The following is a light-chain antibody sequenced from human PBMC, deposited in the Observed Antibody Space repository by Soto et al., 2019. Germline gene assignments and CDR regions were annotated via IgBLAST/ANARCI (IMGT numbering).Light chain of an antibody. CDR3: KHYNNWPPWT. V-gene: IGKV3-15*01. CDR2: GAS. J-gene: IGKJ1*01. Sequence: EIVMTQSPATLSVSPGERATLSCRASQYISNTLAWYQQKPGQAPRLLIYGASTRATGIPARFSGSGSGTEFTLTLSSLQSEDFAVYYCKHYNNWPPWTFGQGTKVEI. CDR1: QYISNT.